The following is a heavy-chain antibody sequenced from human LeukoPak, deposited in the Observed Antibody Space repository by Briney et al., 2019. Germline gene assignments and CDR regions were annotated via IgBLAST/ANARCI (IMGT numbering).Heavy chain of an antibody. CDR1: GFTFDDYA. V-gene: IGHV3-9*01. CDR2: INWNSGSI. J-gene: IGHJ4*02. CDR3: AKALGHNPRAPFDY. D-gene: IGHD1-14*01. Sequence: GGSLRLSCAASGFTFDDYAMHWVRQAPGKGLEWVSGINWNSGSIGYADSVKGRFTISRDNAKNSLYLQMNSLRAEDTALYYCAKALGHNPRAPFDYWGQGTLVTVSS.